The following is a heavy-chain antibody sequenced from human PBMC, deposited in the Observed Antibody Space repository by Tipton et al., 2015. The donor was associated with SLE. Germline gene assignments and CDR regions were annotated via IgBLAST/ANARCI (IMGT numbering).Heavy chain of an antibody. CDR2: INPDESTT. J-gene: IGHJ1*01. Sequence: GSLRLSCVASGFSFSSYWVHWVRQVPGKGLEWVSHINPDESTTKYADSAKDRFTISRDNAKNTLFLQMDSLRAEDTAVYYCASSVTVPSLEFFQYWGQGTLVTVSS. CDR3: ASSVTVPSLEFFQY. V-gene: IGHV3-74*03. CDR1: GFSFSSYW. D-gene: IGHD4-11*01.